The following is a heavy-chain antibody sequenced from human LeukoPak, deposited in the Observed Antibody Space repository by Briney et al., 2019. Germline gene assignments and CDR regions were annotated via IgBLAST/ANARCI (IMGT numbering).Heavy chain of an antibody. J-gene: IGHJ3*02. CDR2: INHSGST. V-gene: IGHV4-34*01. Sequence: PETLSLTCAVYVGSSSGYYGSCIRHPPRKRLEWSGEINHSGSTNYNPPLTRRVTLSVDTTKNQFSLKLSSVTAADTPGYSCARAFMSPISIWGQGTMVTVSS. CDR1: VGSSSGYY. CDR3: ARAFMSPISI. D-gene: IGHD3-10*02.